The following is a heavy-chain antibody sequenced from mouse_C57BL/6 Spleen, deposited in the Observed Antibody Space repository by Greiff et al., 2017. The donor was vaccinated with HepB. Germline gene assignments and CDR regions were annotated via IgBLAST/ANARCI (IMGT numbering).Heavy chain of an antibody. CDR3: ARSRQLRLRGGYAMDY. D-gene: IGHD3-2*02. CDR2: IDPSDSET. CDR1: GYTFTSYW. V-gene: IGHV1-52*01. Sequence: QVQLQQPGAELVRPGSSVKLSCKASGYTFTSYWMHWVKQRPIQGLEWIGNIDPSDSETHYNQKFKDKATLTVDTSSSTAYMQLSSLTSEDSAVYYCARSRQLRLRGGYAMDYWGQGTSVTVSS. J-gene: IGHJ4*01.